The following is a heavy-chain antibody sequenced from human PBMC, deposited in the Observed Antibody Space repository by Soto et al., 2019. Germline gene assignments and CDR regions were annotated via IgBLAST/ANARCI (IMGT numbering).Heavy chain of an antibody. D-gene: IGHD6-6*01. CDR1: GGSISSSSYY. V-gene: IGHV4-39*01. J-gene: IGHJ6*02. Sequence: PXEALYVTCTVAGGSISSSSYYWGWIRQPTGKGREWIGSIYYSGSTYYNPSLKSRVTISVDTSKNQFSLKLSSVTAADTAVYYCARPEGVSSSGGDYYYYYGMDVWGQGTTVTVSS. CDR3: ARPEGVSSSGGDYYYYYGMDV. CDR2: IYYSGST.